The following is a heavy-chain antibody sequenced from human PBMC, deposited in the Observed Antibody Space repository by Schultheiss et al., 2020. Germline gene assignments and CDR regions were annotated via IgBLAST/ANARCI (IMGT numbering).Heavy chain of an antibody. V-gene: IGHV3-48*02. J-gene: IGHJ5*02. D-gene: IGHD3-3*01. CDR2: ISSSSSTI. Sequence: GGSLRLSCAASGFTFSSYAMSWVRQAPGKGLEWVSYISSSSSTIYYADSVKGRFTISRDNAKNSLYLQMNSLRDEDTAVYYCAREGEYDFWSGYYTGDWFDPWGQGTLVNVYS. CDR3: AREGEYDFWSGYYTGDWFDP. CDR1: GFTFSSYA.